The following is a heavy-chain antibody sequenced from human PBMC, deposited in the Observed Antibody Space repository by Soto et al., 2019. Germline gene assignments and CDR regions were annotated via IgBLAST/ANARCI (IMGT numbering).Heavy chain of an antibody. Sequence: QVQLQESGPGLVKPSQTLSLTCSVSGGSISTGVWYWSWVREHPGKGLEWIGDIYYRGTTSYNPSLGSRVTISRDPSKNQVSVKVNSVTAADTAVYYCARVSAGGTRWFDSWGQGIRVTVSS. CDR2: IYYRGTT. V-gene: IGHV4-31*03. J-gene: IGHJ5*01. D-gene: IGHD6-13*01. CDR1: GGSISTGVWY. CDR3: ARVSAGGTRWFDS.